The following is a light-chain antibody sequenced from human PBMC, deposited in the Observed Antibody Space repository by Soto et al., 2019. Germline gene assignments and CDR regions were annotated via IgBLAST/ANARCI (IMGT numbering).Light chain of an antibody. J-gene: IGLJ1*01. CDR2: SNN. V-gene: IGLV1-44*01. Sequence: QSALTQPPSASGTPGQRVTISCSGSSSNIGSNTVNWYQQLPGTAPKLLIYSNNQRPSGVPDRFSGAKSGTSASLAISGLQSEDEADYYCAAWDDSLNGYGFGTGTKVTV. CDR3: AAWDDSLNGYG. CDR1: SSNIGSNT.